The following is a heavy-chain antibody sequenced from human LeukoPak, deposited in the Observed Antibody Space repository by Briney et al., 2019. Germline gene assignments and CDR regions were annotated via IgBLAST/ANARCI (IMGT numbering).Heavy chain of an antibody. Sequence: ASVKVSCKASGYTFTSYDINWVRQATGQGLEWMGWMNPNSGNTGYAQKFQGRVTMTGNTSISTAYMELSSLRSEDTAVYYCARDLGGITGTAYYYYGMDVWGQGTTVTVSS. D-gene: IGHD1-20*01. CDR2: MNPNSGNT. J-gene: IGHJ6*02. CDR1: GYTFTSYD. CDR3: ARDLGGITGTAYYYYGMDV. V-gene: IGHV1-8*01.